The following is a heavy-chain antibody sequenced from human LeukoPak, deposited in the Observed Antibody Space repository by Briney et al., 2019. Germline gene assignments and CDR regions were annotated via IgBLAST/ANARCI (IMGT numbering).Heavy chain of an antibody. J-gene: IGHJ4*02. CDR1: GVTVSSSY. CDR3: TRDSTTWARSGY. V-gene: IGHV3-66*01. CDR2: INSDGTT. Sequence: PGGSLRLSRAASGVTVSSSYMGWVRQAPRKGLEWVSVINSDGTTYYADSVKGRFTASRDPSKNTLSLQMSSLRVEDTAVYYCTRDSTTWARSGYWGQGTLVTVSS. D-gene: IGHD2/OR15-2a*01.